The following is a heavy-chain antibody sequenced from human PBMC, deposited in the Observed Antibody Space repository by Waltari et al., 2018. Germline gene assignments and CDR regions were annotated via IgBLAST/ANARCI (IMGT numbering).Heavy chain of an antibody. V-gene: IGHV3-23*01. Sequence: EVQLLESGGGLVQPGGSLRLSCAASGFTFSSYAMSWVRQAPGKGLEWVSAISGSGGSTYYADSVKGRFTISRDNSKNTLYLQMNSLRAEDTAVYYCAKEEGEWFRELYYYYGMDVWGQGTTVTVSS. CDR2: ISGSGGST. D-gene: IGHD3-10*01. CDR1: GFTFSSYA. CDR3: AKEEGEWFRELYYYYGMDV. J-gene: IGHJ6*02.